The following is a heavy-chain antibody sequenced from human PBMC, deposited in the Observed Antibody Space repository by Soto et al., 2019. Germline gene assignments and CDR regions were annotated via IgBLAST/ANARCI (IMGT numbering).Heavy chain of an antibody. Sequence: ASVKVSCKASGGTFSSYAISWVRQAPGQGLEWMGGIIPIFGTANYAQKFQGRVTITADESTSTAYMELSSLRSEDTAVYYCAGTGGVPAASLVGNYYYGMDVWGQGTTVTVSS. CDR1: GGTFSSYA. J-gene: IGHJ6*02. V-gene: IGHV1-69*13. CDR2: IIPIFGTA. D-gene: IGHD2-2*01. CDR3: AGTGGVPAASLVGNYYYGMDV.